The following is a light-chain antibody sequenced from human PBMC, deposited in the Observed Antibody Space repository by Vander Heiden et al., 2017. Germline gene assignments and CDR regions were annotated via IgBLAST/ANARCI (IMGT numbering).Light chain of an antibody. J-gene: IGLJ2*01. CDR3: QLWDRTTEHVV. CDR2: DDT. CDR1: DIATRT. Sequence: SYEVTQPASVLVAPGQTPSLSCVGDDIATRTVHWYQQRPGQAPVLVIHDDTTRPSGVPERFSASNSGGPATLTIARVEAGDEADYYCQLWDRTTEHVVFGGGTKLTVL. V-gene: IGLV3-21*02.